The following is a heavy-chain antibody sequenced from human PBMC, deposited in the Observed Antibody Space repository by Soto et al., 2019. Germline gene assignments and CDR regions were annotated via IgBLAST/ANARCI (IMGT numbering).Heavy chain of an antibody. V-gene: IGHV4-59*01. CDR3: AREGNLGRWLQPLDF. D-gene: IGHD5-12*01. CDR2: IHYNGNT. CDR1: GGSISAYS. J-gene: IGHJ4*02. Sequence: QVQLQVSGPGLVKPSETLSLTCTVSGGSISAYSWSWVRQPPGKGLEWIGNIHYNGNTKYNPSLKSRVTMSLDTSKNQFSLRLISVTAADTAKYFCAREGNLGRWLQPLDFWGQGTLVTVSS.